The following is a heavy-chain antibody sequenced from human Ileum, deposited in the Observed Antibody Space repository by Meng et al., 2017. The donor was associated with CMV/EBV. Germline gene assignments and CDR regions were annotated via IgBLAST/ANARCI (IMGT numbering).Heavy chain of an antibody. V-gene: IGHV3-53*01. CDR3: ARGPLLGSFDP. CDR2: IYSADTT. D-gene: IGHD1-26*01. CDR1: GFTVSLDY. J-gene: IGHJ5*02. Sequence: EVQVGECGGRLIQPGGPLRLSCAASGFTVSLDYMSWVRQGPGKGLEWVSVIYSADTTYYADSVKGRFTTSRDNSKNTLFLQMNSLRADDTAVYYCARGPLLGSFDPWGQGTLVTVSS.